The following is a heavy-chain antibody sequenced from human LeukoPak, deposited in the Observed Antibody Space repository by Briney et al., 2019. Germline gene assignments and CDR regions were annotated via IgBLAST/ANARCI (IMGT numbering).Heavy chain of an antibody. V-gene: IGHV1-8*02. D-gene: IGHD6-13*01. CDR1: GYTFTSYD. CDR2: MNPNSGNT. J-gene: IGHJ4*02. Sequence: ASVKVSCKASGYTFTSYDINWVRQATGQGLEWMGWMNPNSGNTGYAQKFQGRVTMTRNTSISTAYMELSSLRSEDTAVCYCARGEMSSSWYFYWGQGTLVTVSS. CDR3: ARGEMSSSWYFY.